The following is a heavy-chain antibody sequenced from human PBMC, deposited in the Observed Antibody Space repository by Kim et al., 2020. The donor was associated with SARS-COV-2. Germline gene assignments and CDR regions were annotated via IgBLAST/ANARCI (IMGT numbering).Heavy chain of an antibody. J-gene: IGHJ6*02. Sequence: NDSRTYKGHVTISADTSISTAYLQWRSLKASDTAMYYCARREWELPGMDVWGQGTTVTVSS. V-gene: IGHV5-10-1*01. D-gene: IGHD1-26*01. CDR3: ARREWELPGMDV.